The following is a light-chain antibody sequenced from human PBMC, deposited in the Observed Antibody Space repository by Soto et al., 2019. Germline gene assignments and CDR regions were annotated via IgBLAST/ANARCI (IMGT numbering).Light chain of an antibody. CDR3: QQSYRTPYT. CDR1: QSISSY. J-gene: IGKJ2*01. V-gene: IGKV1-39*01. Sequence: DIQMTQSPSSLSASVGDRVTITCRASQSISSYLNWYQQKPGKAPKLLIYAASSLQSGVPSRFSGSGSGTDFTLTINNLQPEDFATYYCQQSYRTPYTFGQGTKL. CDR2: AAS.